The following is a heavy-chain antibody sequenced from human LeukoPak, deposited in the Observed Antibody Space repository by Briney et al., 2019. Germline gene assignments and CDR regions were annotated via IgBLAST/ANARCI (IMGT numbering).Heavy chain of an antibody. CDR3: ARGVWSSRGMQYYFDY. CDR2: INAGNGNT. CDR1: GYTFSIYA. D-gene: IGHD3-22*01. J-gene: IGHJ4*02. Sequence: ASVKVSCKASGYTFSIYAMQWVRQAPGQRLEWMGWINAGNGNTKYSQKSQGRVTITRDTSASTAYMELSSLRSEDTALYYCARGVWSSRGMQYYFDYWGQGTLATVSS. V-gene: IGHV1-3*01.